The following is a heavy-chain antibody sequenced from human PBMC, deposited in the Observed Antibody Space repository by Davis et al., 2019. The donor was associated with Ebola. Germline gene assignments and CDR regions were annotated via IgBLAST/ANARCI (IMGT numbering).Heavy chain of an antibody. Sequence: GESLKISCAASGFTFSSYWMHWVRQAPGKGLVWVSRINSDGSSTNYADSVKGRFTISRDNAKNTLYLQMNSLRAEDTSVYYCARDRHGDYGYYYYYYGMDVWGQGTTVTVSS. V-gene: IGHV3-74*01. J-gene: IGHJ6*02. CDR2: INSDGSST. D-gene: IGHD4-17*01. CDR3: ARDRHGDYGYYYYYYGMDV. CDR1: GFTFSSYW.